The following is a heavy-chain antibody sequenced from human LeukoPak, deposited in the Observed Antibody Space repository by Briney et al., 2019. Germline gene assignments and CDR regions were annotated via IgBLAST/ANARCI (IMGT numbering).Heavy chain of an antibody. J-gene: IGHJ5*02. Sequence: GASMKVSCKASGYTFTSYDINWVRQATGQGLEWMGWMNPNSGNTGYAQKFQGRVTMTRDTSISTAYMELSRLRSDDTAVYYCARDFPDDYGDYWFDPWGQGTLVTVSS. CDR3: ARDFPDDYGDYWFDP. D-gene: IGHD4-17*01. CDR2: MNPNSGNT. CDR1: GYTFTSYD. V-gene: IGHV1-8*02.